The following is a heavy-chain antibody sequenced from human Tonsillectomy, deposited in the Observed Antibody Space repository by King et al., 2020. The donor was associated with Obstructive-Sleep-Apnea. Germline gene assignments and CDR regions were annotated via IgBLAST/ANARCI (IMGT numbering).Heavy chain of an antibody. Sequence: EVQLVESGGGLVKPGGSLRLSCAAAVVTFSNAWMSWVGQAPGKWREWVGRIKSKTDGGTTDYAAPLKGRFTISRDDSKNTLYLQMNSLKTEDTAVYYCTTDSLLWNLDYWGQGTLVTVSS. V-gene: IGHV3-15*01. CDR1: VVTFSNAW. D-gene: IGHD1-1*01. CDR3: TTDSLLWNLDY. J-gene: IGHJ4*02. CDR2: IKSKTDGGTT.